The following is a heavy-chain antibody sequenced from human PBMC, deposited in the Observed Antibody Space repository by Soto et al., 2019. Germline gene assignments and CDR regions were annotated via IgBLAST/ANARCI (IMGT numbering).Heavy chain of an antibody. CDR2: IKSKTDGGTT. Sequence: GGSLRLSCAASGFTFSNAWMSWVRQAPGKGLEWVGRIKSKTDGGTTDYAAPVKGRFTISRDDSKNTLYLQMNSLKTEDTAVYYCTTATTPYYDILTGQDYWGQGTLVTVSS. J-gene: IGHJ4*02. CDR3: TTATTPYYDILTGQDY. CDR1: GFTFSNAW. D-gene: IGHD3-9*01. V-gene: IGHV3-15*01.